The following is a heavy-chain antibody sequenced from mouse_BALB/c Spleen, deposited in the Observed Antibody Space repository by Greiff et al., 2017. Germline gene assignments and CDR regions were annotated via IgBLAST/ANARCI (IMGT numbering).Heavy chain of an antibody. V-gene: IGHV14-1*02. Sequence: VQLQQSGAELVRSGASVKLSCTASGFNIKDYYMHWVKQRPEQGLEWIGWIDPENGNTKYDPKFQGKATITADTSSNTAYLQLSSLTSEDTAVYYCARGFYAMDYGGQGTSVTVSS. CDR2: IDPENGNT. CDR1: GFNIKDYY. J-gene: IGHJ4*01. CDR3: ARGFYAMDY.